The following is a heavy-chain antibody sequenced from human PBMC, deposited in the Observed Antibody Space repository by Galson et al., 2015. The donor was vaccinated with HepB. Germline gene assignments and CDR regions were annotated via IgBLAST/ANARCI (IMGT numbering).Heavy chain of an antibody. D-gene: IGHD4-17*01. CDR1: GFTFSSYW. Sequence: SLRLSCAASGFTFSSYWMSWVRQAPGKGLEWVANIKQDGSEKYYVDSVKGRFTISRDNAKNSLYLQMNSLRAEDTAVYYCATLPENYGDYVWGDFDYWGQGTLVTVSS. V-gene: IGHV3-7*03. CDR3: ATLPENYGDYVWGDFDY. CDR2: IKQDGSEK. J-gene: IGHJ4*02.